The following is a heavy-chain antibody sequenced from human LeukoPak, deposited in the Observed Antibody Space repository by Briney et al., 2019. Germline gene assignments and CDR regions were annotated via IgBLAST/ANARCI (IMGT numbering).Heavy chain of an antibody. Sequence: GSLRLSCAASGFTLSDYSMSWVRQAPGKGLEWVSYISSSGIIYYADSVKGRFTISRDNARNSLYLQMNSLRAEDTAVYYCATIAEGAFDIWGQGTMVTVSS. CDR3: ATIAEGAFDI. CDR1: GFTLSDYS. J-gene: IGHJ3*02. D-gene: IGHD6-13*01. CDR2: ISSSGII. V-gene: IGHV3-11*01.